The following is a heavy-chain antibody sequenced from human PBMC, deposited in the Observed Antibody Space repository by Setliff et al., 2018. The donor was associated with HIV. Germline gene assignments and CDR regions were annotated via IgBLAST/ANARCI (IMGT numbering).Heavy chain of an antibody. D-gene: IGHD2-21*02. V-gene: IGHV1-8*01. J-gene: IGHJ6*02. Sequence: GASVKVSCKASGHSFTTYFLHWVRQAPGQGLEWMGWMNPASGDTGSAQKFQGRLTMTRDTSIDTAYMELSSLSSDDSAVYFCARAFVEVTPHYALDVWGQGTTVTVSS. CDR2: MNPASGDT. CDR3: ARAFVEVTPHYALDV. CDR1: GHSFTTYF.